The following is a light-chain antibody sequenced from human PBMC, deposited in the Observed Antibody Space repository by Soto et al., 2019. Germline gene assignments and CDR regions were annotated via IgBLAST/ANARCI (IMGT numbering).Light chain of an antibody. CDR3: SSYAGSNWYV. Sequence: QSALTQPPSASGSPGQSVTISCTGTNSDVGGYNYVSWYQQYPGKAPKLIIYEVNERPSGVPDRFSGSKSGNTASLTVSGLQTADDADYDCSSYAGSNWYVFGTGTK. V-gene: IGLV2-8*01. CDR1: NSDVGGYNY. CDR2: EVN. J-gene: IGLJ1*01.